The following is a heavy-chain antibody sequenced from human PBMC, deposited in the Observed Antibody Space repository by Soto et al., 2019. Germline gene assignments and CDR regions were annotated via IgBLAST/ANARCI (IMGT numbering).Heavy chain of an antibody. Sequence: QLRLQESGLGLVKSSETLSLTCTVSGGSVRSSSYYWGWIRQPPGKGLEWIASIYYSGRTHNNPALKSRVTMSIDTYTNQFSLKMNSVTAADTAVYYCARHEGGAAADRPLDYWGQGTLVTVSS. V-gene: IGHV4-39*01. CDR2: IYYSGRT. CDR1: GGSVRSSSYY. D-gene: IGHD6-13*01. J-gene: IGHJ4*02. CDR3: ARHEGGAAADRPLDY.